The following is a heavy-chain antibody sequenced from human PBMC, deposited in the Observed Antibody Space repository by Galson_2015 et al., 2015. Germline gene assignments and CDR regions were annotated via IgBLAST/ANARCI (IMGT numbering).Heavy chain of an antibody. CDR2: IKQDGSEK. D-gene: IGHD3-22*01. V-gene: IGHV3-7*05. J-gene: IGHJ4*02. CDR1: GYSISNTY. CDR3: ARGTGGSSGYNY. Sequence: SLRLSCAASGYSISNTYMSWVRQAPGKGLEWVANIKQDGSEKYYVDSVKGRFTISRDSAKDSLYLQMNSLRAEDTAVYYCARGTGGSSGYNYWGQGTLVTVSS.